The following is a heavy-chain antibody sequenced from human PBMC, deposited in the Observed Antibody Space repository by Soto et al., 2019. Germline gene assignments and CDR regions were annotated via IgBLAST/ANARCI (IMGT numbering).Heavy chain of an antibody. J-gene: IGHJ5*01. CDR2: ISASGGRP. V-gene: IGHV3-23*01. Sequence: PGGSLRLSCAASGFTFRSYTMSWVRQAPAKGLEWISSISASGGRPSYADSVQGRFIISRDNPMNTVYLQMSSLRAEDTARYFCAKARSSTTDCYVPDSWGQGTLVTVSS. CDR3: AKARSSTTDCYVPDS. CDR1: GFTFRSYT. D-gene: IGHD1-1*01.